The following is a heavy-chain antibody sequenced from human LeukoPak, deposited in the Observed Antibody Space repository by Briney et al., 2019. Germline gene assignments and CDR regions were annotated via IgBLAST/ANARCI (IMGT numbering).Heavy chain of an antibody. CDR3: ARVGIAVAGNYYYYMDV. D-gene: IGHD6-19*01. CDR1: GGSISSSNYY. J-gene: IGHJ6*03. V-gene: IGHV4-61*01. CDR2: IYYSGST. Sequence: PSETLSLTCTVSGGSISSSNYYWSWIRQPPGKGLEWIGYIYYSGSTNYDPSLKSRVTISVDTSKNQFSLKLSSVTAADTAVYYCARVGIAVAGNYYYYMDVWGKGTTVTVSS.